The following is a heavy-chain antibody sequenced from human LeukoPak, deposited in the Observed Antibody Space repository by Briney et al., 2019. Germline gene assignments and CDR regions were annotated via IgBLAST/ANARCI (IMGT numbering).Heavy chain of an antibody. Sequence: ASVKVSCKASGGTFSSYAISWVRQAPGQGLEWMGWINPNSGGTNYAQKSQGRVTMTRDTSISTAYMELSRLRSDDTAVYYCARDQGKYYYYYGMDVWGQGTTVTVSS. CDR2: INPNSGGT. J-gene: IGHJ6*02. CDR1: GGTFSSYA. V-gene: IGHV1-2*02. CDR3: ARDQGKYYYYYGMDV.